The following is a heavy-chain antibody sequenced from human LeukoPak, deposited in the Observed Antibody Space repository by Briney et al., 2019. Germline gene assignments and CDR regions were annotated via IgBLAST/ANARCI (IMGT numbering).Heavy chain of an antibody. J-gene: IGHJ6*02. Sequence: SVKVSCKASGGTFSSYAISWVRQAPGQGLEWMGGIIPIFGTANYAQKFQGRVTITADESTSTAYMELSSLRSEDTAVYYYANSYPKDYYGMDVWGQGTTVTVSS. V-gene: IGHV1-69*13. CDR1: GGTFSSYA. CDR3: ANSYPKDYYGMDV. CDR2: IIPIFGTA. D-gene: IGHD5-18*01.